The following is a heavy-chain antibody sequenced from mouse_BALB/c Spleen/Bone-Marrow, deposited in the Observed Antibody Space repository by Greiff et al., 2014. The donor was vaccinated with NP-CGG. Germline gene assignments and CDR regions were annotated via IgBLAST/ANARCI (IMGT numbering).Heavy chain of an antibody. CDR1: GFSLTSYG. Sequence: VQRVESGPGLAAPSQSLSITCTVSGFSLTSYGVHRVRQPPGKGLEWLGVIWAGGSTNYNSTLMSRLSISKDNSKSQVFLKMNSLQTDDTAMYYCARYYYGFLDYWGQGTTLTVSS. CDR2: IWAGGST. J-gene: IGHJ2*01. V-gene: IGHV2-9*02. D-gene: IGHD1-2*01. CDR3: ARYYYGFLDY.